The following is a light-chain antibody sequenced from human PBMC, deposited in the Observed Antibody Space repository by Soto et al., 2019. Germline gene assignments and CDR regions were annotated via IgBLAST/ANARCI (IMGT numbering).Light chain of an antibody. J-gene: IGLJ2*01. CDR3: SSYTSSSTPVV. Sequence: QSALTQPASVSGPPGQSITISCPGPSSDVGGYNYVSWYQQHPGKAPKLMIYDVSTRPSGVSNRFSGSKSGNTASLTISGLQAEDEADYYCSSYTSSSTPVVFGGGTKLTVL. CDR2: DVS. CDR1: SSDVGGYNY. V-gene: IGLV2-14*01.